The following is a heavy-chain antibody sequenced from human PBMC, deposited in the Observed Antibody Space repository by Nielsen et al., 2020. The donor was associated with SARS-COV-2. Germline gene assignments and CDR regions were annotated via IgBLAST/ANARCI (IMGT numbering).Heavy chain of an antibody. CDR2: ASSDESKK. V-gene: IGHV3-33*03. D-gene: IGHD6-25*01. CDR1: GFTFSSYG. J-gene: IGHJ4*02. Sequence: GESLKISCAASGFTFSSYGIHWVRQAPGKGLEWVAVASSDESKKYYADSVKGRFTISRDNSKNTLYLQMNSLRAEDTAVYYCAKAFRSSDWVRAATDFWGQGTLVTVSS. CDR3: AKAFRSSDWVRAATDF.